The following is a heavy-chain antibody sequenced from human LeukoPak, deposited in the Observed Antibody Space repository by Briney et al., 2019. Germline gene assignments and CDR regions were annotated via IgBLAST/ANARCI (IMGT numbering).Heavy chain of an antibody. V-gene: IGHV3-23*03. CDR1: GFTFSSYA. J-gene: IGHJ4*02. Sequence: GGSLRLSCAASGFTFSSYAMSWVRQAPGKGLEWVSVIYSGGTTYYADSIKGRFTISRDNSKNTLYLQMNSLRAEDTAVYYCAKGLVGATATDYWGQGTLVTVSS. CDR3: AKGLVGATATDY. D-gene: IGHD1-26*01. CDR2: IYSGGTT.